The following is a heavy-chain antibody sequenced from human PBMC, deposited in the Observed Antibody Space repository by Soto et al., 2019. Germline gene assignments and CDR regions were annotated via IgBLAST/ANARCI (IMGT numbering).Heavy chain of an antibody. CDR1: GGTFSSYS. V-gene: IGHV1-69*01. Sequence: QVQLVQSGAEVKKPGSSVKVSCKASGGTFSSYSINWVRQAPGQGLEWMGESIPILGTANYAQKFQGRVTITADESTSTAYMELSSRRSEDTAVYYCSRDGGRHSGGIDYWGQGTLVTVSS. CDR2: SIPILGTA. J-gene: IGHJ4*02. CDR3: SRDGGRHSGGIDY. D-gene: IGHD1-26*01.